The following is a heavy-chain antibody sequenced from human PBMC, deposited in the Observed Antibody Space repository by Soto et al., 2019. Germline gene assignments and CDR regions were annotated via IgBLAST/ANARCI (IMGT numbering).Heavy chain of an antibody. CDR3: ARDTGDGTFDF. D-gene: IGHD7-27*01. V-gene: IGHV1-3*01. CDR2: INAGYGNT. Sequence: ASVKVSCKASGYTSSSYAMHWVRQAPGQRLEWMGWINAGYGNTKSSQKFQDRVTISRDTSASTAYMELTSLRSEDTAVYYCARDTGDGTFDFWGQGTLVTVSS. J-gene: IGHJ4*02. CDR1: GYTSSSYA.